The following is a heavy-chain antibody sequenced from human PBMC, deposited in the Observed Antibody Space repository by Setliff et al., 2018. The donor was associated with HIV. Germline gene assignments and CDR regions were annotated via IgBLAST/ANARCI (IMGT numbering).Heavy chain of an antibody. V-gene: IGHV2-5*02. J-gene: IGHJ4*02. CDR3: AHSRMGVSGWPVFDS. Sequence: SGPTLVNPTQTLTLTCTLSGFSLSTGGVGLGWLRQPPGKAPECLGIIYWDDNKRYTPSLQDRLTITKDTFRHQVVLTMTNMAPVDTGTYYCAHSRMGVSGWPVFDSWGQGTLVTVSS. CDR2: IYWDDNK. D-gene: IGHD3-16*01. CDR1: GFSLSTGGVG.